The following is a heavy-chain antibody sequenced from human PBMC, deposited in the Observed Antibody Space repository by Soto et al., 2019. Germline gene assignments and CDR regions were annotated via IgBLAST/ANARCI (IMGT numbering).Heavy chain of an antibody. D-gene: IGHD6-19*01. CDR1: GGSISSGGYS. V-gene: IGHV4-61*03. Sequence: SETLSLTCAVSGGSISSGGYSCSWIRQPPGKGLEWIGHIYYSGSTNYNPSLKSRVTISVDTSKNHFSLKLSSVTAADTAVYYCARDRGIAVSGTLDYWGQGTLVTVSS. J-gene: IGHJ4*02. CDR3: ARDRGIAVSGTLDY. CDR2: IYYSGST.